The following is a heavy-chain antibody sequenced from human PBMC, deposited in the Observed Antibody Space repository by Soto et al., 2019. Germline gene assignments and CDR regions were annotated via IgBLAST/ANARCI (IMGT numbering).Heavy chain of an antibody. CDR2: ISGRGAST. Sequence: GGSLRLSCAASGFMFSSYVMSWVRQAPGKGLEWVSGISGRGASTYYADSVKGRFTISRDNSKDTLYLQMNSLRAEDTAVYYCARWIAATLDYWGQGTLVTVSS. CDR1: GFMFSSYV. J-gene: IGHJ4*02. D-gene: IGHD2-15*01. V-gene: IGHV3-23*01. CDR3: ARWIAATLDY.